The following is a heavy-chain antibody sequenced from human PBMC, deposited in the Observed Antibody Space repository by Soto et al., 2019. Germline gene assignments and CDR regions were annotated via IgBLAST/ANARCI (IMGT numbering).Heavy chain of an antibody. CDR2: VYYTGST. V-gene: IGHV4-59*01. J-gene: IGHJ4*02. CDR1: GGSMSGYY. D-gene: IGHD6-6*01. Sequence: SETLSLTCRVSGGSMSGYYWSWIRQAPGKGLEWIGYVYYTGSTGYNPSLQSRVTISVDTSNKQFSLSLRLVTAADTAVYFCARSIAVPSSHIDHWGQGIRVTVSS. CDR3: ARSIAVPSSHIDH.